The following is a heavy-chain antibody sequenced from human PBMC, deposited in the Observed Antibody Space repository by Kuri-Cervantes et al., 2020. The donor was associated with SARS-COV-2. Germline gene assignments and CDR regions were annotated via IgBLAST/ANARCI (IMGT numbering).Heavy chain of an antibody. V-gene: IGHV3-21*01. CDR3: ARGRALTIFGVVTGSYGAFDI. J-gene: IGHJ3*02. D-gene: IGHD3-3*01. CDR2: ISSSSSYI. Sequence: GESLKISCAASGFTFSSYSMNWVRQAPGKGLEWVSSISSSSSYIYYADSVKGRFTISRDNAKNSLYLQMNSLRAEDTAVYYCARGRALTIFGVVTGSYGAFDIWGQGTMVTVSS. CDR1: GFTFSSYS.